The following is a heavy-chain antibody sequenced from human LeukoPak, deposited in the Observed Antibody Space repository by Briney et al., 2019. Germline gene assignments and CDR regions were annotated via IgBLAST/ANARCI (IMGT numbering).Heavy chain of an antibody. CDR3: AXDQGLDAFDI. Sequence: AGGSLRLSCAASGFTVSSNYMSWVRQAPGKGLEWVSVIYSGGSTYYADSVKGRFTISRDNSKNTLYLQMNSLRAEDTAVYYCAXDQGLDAFDIWGQGTMVTVSS. CDR1: GFTVSSNY. V-gene: IGHV3-66*01. CDR2: IYSGGST. J-gene: IGHJ3*02.